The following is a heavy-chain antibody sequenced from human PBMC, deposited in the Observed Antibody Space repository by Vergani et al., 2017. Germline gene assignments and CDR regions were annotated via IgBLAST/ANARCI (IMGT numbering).Heavy chain of an antibody. CDR2: IRYDGSNK. Sequence: QVQLVESGGGVVQPGGSLRLSCAASGFTFSSYGMHWVRQAPGKGLEWVAFIRYDGSNKYYADSVKGRFTISRDNSKNTLYLQMNSLRAEDTAVYYCARKLGYCSSTSCYTLLPYYYYMDVWGKGTTVTVSS. D-gene: IGHD2-2*02. CDR1: GFTFSSYG. CDR3: ARKLGYCSSTSCYTLLPYYYYMDV. V-gene: IGHV3-30*02. J-gene: IGHJ6*03.